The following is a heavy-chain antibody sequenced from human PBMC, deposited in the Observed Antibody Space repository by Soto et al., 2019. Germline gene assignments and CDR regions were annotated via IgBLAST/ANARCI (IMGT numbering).Heavy chain of an antibody. CDR2: IYPGDSDT. J-gene: IGHJ3*02. CDR3: ARARIQLWLGDAFDI. V-gene: IGHV5-51*01. CDR1: GYSFTSYW. Sequence: GESLKISCKGSGYSFTSYWIGWVRQMPGKGLEWMGIIYPGDSDTRYSPSFQGQVTISADKSISTAYLKWSSLKASDTAMYYCARARIQLWLGDAFDIWGQGTMVTVSS. D-gene: IGHD5-18*01.